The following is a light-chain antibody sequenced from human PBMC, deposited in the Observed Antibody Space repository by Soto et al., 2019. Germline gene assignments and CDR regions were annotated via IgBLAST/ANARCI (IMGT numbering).Light chain of an antibody. CDR2: DVS. V-gene: IGLV2-11*01. CDR1: SSDVGGYNY. J-gene: IGLJ1*01. CDR3: CSYAGSYIV. Sequence: QSVLTQPRSVSGSPGQSVTISCTGTSSDVGGYNYVSWYQQHPGKAPKLMIYDVSKRPSGVPDRFSCSKSGNTASLTISGLQAEDEADYYCCSYAGSYIVFGTGTKLTVL.